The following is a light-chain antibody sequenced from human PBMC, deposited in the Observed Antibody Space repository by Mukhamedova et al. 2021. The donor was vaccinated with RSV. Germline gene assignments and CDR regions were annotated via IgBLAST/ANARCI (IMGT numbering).Light chain of an antibody. V-gene: IGKV1-6*01. CDR2: AAS. Sequence: WYQRRVHGKAPNLLIYAASNLQSGVPSRFSGSGFGTDFTLTIGSLQPEDFATYYCLQDDSYPITFGGGTKVGIK. J-gene: IGKJ4*01. CDR3: LQDDSYPIT.